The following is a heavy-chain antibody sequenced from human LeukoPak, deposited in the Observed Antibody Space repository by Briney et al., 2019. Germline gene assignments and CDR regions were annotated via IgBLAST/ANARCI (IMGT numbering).Heavy chain of an antibody. V-gene: IGHV3-30*04. J-gene: IGHJ4*02. Sequence: GRSLRLSCAASGFAFSNFAMHWVRQAPGKGLEWVAFIRYDGSNKYYADSVKGRFTISRDNSKNTLYLQMNSLRAEDTAVYYCARHGEDPYYCDCWGRGTLVTVSS. CDR3: ARHGEDPYYCDC. CDR2: IRYDGSNK. CDR1: GFAFSNFA. D-gene: IGHD3-10*01.